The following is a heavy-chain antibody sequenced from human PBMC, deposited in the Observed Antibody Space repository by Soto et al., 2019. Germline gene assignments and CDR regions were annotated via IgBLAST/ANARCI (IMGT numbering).Heavy chain of an antibody. V-gene: IGHV5-51*01. Sequence: YWSWIRQPPGKGLEWMGIIYPGDSDTRYSPSFQGQVTISADKSISTAYLQWSSLKASDTAMYYCARNYGSSGFSYGMDVWGQGTTGTVSS. CDR1: YW. CDR3: ARNYGSSGFSYGMDV. J-gene: IGHJ6*02. D-gene: IGHD3-22*01. CDR2: IYPGDSDT.